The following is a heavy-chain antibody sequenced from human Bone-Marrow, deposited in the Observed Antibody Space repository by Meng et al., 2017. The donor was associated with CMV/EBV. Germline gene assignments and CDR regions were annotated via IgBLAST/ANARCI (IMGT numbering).Heavy chain of an antibody. CDR3: ARDALIVGAHPPDY. D-gene: IGHD1-26*01. Sequence: GGSLRLSCAASGFTLSSYWMHWVRQAPGKGLVWVSRINSDGSITNYADSVKGRFTISRDNAKNTLYLQINSLRDEDTAVYYCARDALIVGAHPPDYWGQRKLVNVDS. J-gene: IGHJ4*02. CDR1: GFTLSSYW. CDR2: INSDGSIT. V-gene: IGHV3-74*01.